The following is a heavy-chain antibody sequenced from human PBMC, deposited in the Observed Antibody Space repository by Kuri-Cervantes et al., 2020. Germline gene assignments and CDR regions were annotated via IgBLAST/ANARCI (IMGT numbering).Heavy chain of an antibody. CDR2: INPSGGST. D-gene: IGHD2-2*01. CDR3: ARDRRYCSSTSCSAAPYYFDY. Sequence: ASVKVSCKASGGTFSSYAISWVRQAPGQGLEWMGIINPSGGSTSYARKFQGRVTMTRDTSTSTVYMELSSLGSEDTAVYYCARDRRYCSSTSCSAAPYYFDYWGQGTLVTVSS. J-gene: IGHJ4*02. CDR1: GGTFSSYA. V-gene: IGHV1-46*01.